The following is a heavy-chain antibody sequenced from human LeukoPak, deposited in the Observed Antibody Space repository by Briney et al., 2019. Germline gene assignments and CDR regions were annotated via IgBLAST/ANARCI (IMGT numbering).Heavy chain of an antibody. CDR1: GFTVSSNY. D-gene: IGHD6-13*01. V-gene: IGHV3-23*01. CDR2: ISGSGGST. J-gene: IGHJ6*03. Sequence: GGSLRLSCAASGFTVSSNYMSWVRQAPGKGLEWVSAISGSGGSTYYADSVKGRFTISRDNSKNTLYLQMNSLRAEDTAVYYCAKVTYSSSWYGGYYYYYYMDVWGKGTTVTVSS. CDR3: AKVTYSSSWYGGYYYYYYMDV.